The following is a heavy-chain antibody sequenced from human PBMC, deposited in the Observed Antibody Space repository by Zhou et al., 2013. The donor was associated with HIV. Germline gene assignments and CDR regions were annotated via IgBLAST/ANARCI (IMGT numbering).Heavy chain of an antibody. CDR1: GGTFSSYA. CDR3: ARGGGYCSSTSCQSYYYYMDV. D-gene: IGHD2-2*01. J-gene: IGHJ6*03. CDR2: IIPIFGTA. Sequence: QVQLVQSGAEVKKPGSSVKVSCKASGGTFSSYAISWVRQAPGQGLEWMGGIIPIFGTANYAQKFQGRVTITTDESTSTAYMELSSLRSEDTAVYYCARGGGYCSSTSCQSYYYYMDVWGQGTTVTVSS. V-gene: IGHV1-69*05.